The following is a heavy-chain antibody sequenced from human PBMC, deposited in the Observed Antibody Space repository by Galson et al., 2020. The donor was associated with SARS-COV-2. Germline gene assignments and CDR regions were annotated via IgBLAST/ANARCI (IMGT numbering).Heavy chain of an antibody. Sequence: GESLKISCAASGFTVSSNYMSWVRQAPGKGLEWVSVIYSGGSTYYADSVKGRFTISRDNSKNTLYLQMNSLRAEDTAVYYCARDHRGPSYDYVWGSSTRKLNYYYYGMDVWGQGALITVSS. V-gene: IGHV3-53*01. CDR2: IYSGGST. CDR3: ARDHRGPSYDYVWGSSTRKLNYYYYGMDV. J-gene: IGHJ6*02. CDR1: GFTVSSNY. D-gene: IGHD3-16*01.